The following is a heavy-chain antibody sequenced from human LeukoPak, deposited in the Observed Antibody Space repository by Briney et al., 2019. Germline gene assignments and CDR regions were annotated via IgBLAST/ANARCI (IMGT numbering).Heavy chain of an antibody. CDR1: GFTFSSYG. V-gene: IGHV3-30*02. Sequence: GGSLRLSCAASGFTFSSYGMHWVRQAPGKGLEWVAFIRYDGSNKYYADSVKGRFTISRDNAKNSLYLQMNSLRAEDTAVYYCARDEGSGYQDFDYWGQGTLVTVSS. D-gene: IGHD3-22*01. CDR3: ARDEGSGYQDFDY. CDR2: IRYDGSNK. J-gene: IGHJ4*02.